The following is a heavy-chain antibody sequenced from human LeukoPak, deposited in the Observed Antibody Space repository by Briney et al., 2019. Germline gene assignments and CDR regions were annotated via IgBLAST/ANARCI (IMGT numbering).Heavy chain of an antibody. Sequence: GGSLRLSCAASGFTVSSYSMNWVRQAPGKGLEWVSSISSSSSYIYYADSVKGRFTISRDNAKNSLYLQMNSLRAEDTAVYYCARVTEAPYYFDYWGQGTLVTVSS. V-gene: IGHV3-21*01. J-gene: IGHJ4*02. CDR1: GFTVSSYS. CDR2: ISSSSSYI. CDR3: ARVTEAPYYFDY.